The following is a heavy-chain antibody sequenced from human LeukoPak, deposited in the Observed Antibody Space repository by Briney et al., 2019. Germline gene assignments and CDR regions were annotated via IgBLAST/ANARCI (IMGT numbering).Heavy chain of an antibody. CDR3: ARDLGTRGAFDI. CDR1: GFTFSSYG. D-gene: IGHD1-1*01. CDR2: IWYDGSNK. J-gene: IGHJ3*02. V-gene: IGHV3-33*01. Sequence: GRSLRLSCATSGFTFSSYGMHWVRQAPGKGLEWVAVIWYDGSNKYYADSVKGRFTISRDNSKNTLYLQMNSLRAEDTAVYYCARDLGTRGAFDIWGQGTMVTVSS.